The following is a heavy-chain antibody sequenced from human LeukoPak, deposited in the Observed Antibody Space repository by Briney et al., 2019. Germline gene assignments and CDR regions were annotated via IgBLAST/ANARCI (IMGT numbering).Heavy chain of an antibody. CDR3: ADNKGGPFDP. CDR2: IYYSGST. CDR1: GGSISSSSYY. Sequence: SETLSLTCTVSGGSISSSSYYWGWIRQPPGKGLEWIGSIYYSGSTYYNPSLKSRVTISVDTSKNQFSLKLSSVTAADTAVYYCADNKGGPFDPWGQGTLVTVSS. J-gene: IGHJ5*02. D-gene: IGHD1-14*01. V-gene: IGHV4-39*07.